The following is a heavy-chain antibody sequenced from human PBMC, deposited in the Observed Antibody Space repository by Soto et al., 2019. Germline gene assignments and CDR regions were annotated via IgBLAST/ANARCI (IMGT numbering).Heavy chain of an antibody. Sequence: EVQLVESGGGLIQPGGSLRLSCAVSGFTVSNNYMSWVRQAPGKGLEGVSVIYSGGYTAYGDSVKGRFTISRDNSKNTLSLQRKGRGADDTPVFTWASRGGGGGYWGQGTLVTVSS. CDR2: IYSGGYT. D-gene: IGHD3-10*01. CDR1: GFTVSNNY. J-gene: IGHJ4*02. V-gene: IGHV3-53*01. CDR3: ASRGGGGGY.